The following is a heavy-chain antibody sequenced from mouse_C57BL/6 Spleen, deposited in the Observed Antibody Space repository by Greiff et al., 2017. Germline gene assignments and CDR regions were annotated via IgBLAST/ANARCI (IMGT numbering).Heavy chain of an antibody. CDR3: ARRPSLLWYPYAMDY. J-gene: IGHJ4*01. Sequence: QVQLKQPGAELVRPGSSVKLSCKASGYTFTSYWMDWVKQRPGQGLEWIGNIYPSDSETHYNQKFKDKATLTVDKSSSTAYMQLSSLTSEDSAVYYCARRPSLLWYPYAMDYWGQGTSVTVSS. CDR1: GYTFTSYW. V-gene: IGHV1-61*01. CDR2: IYPSDSET. D-gene: IGHD2-1*01.